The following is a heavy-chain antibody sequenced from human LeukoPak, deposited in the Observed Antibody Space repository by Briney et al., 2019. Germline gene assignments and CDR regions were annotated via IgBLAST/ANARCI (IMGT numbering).Heavy chain of an antibody. D-gene: IGHD3-22*01. J-gene: IGHJ4*02. V-gene: IGHV4-59*08. Sequence: SETLSLTCTVSGGSISSYYWSWIRQPPGKGLEWIGYIYYSGSTNYNPSLKSRVTISVDTSKKQFSLKLSSVTAADTAIYYCASSYFYDGNRYFDYWGQGALVTVSS. CDR3: ASSYFYDGNRYFDY. CDR1: GGSISSYY. CDR2: IYYSGST.